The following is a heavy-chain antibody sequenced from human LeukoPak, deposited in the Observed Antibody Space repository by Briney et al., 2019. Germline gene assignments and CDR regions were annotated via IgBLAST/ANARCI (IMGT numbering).Heavy chain of an antibody. V-gene: IGHV3-48*03. J-gene: IGHJ4*02. CDR3: ASRQSYTGYNY. Sequence: GGSLRLSCAASGFTFSSLEMNWVRQAPGKGLEWVSYISTSGSTIHYADSVKGRFTFSRDNVKNSVYLQMDSLRAEDTAVYYCASRQSYTGYNYWGQGTLVTVSS. CDR2: ISTSGSTI. CDR1: GFTFSSLE. D-gene: IGHD5-24*01.